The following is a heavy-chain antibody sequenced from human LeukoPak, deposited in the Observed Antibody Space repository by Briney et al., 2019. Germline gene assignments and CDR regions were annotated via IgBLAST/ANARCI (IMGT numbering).Heavy chain of an antibody. CDR3: ALGYCGGGSCYAREYFQH. V-gene: IGHV4-31*03. J-gene: IGHJ1*01. CDR1: GGSISSGGYY. Sequence: SQTLSLTCTVSGGSISSGGYYWTWIRQHPGKGLEWIGYIYYSGSTYYNPSLKSRVTISVDTSKNQFSLRLSSVTAADTAVYYCALGYCGGGSCYAREYFQHWGQGTLVTVSP. CDR2: IYYSGST. D-gene: IGHD2-15*01.